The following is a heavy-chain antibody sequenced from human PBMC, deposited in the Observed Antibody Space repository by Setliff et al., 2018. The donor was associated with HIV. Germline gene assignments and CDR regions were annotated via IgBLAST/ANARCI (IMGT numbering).Heavy chain of an antibody. CDR3: ARRVQGRNRYSGYYYHYIDV. V-gene: IGHV1-18*01. J-gene: IGHJ6*03. CDR2: ISAYNGNT. Sequence: ATVKVSCKASGYTFTSYGIRCVRQAPGQGLEWMGWISAYNGNTNYAQKLQGRVTMTTDTSKRTAYMELRSLRSDDTAVYYCARRVQGRNRYSGYYYHYIDVWGKGTTVTVSS. D-gene: IGHD2-15*01. CDR1: GYTFTSYG.